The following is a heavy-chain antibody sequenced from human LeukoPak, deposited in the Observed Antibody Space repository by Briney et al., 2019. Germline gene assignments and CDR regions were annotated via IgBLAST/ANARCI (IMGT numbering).Heavy chain of an antibody. J-gene: IGHJ4*02. CDR1: GFTFSSYA. D-gene: IGHD3-9*01. V-gene: IGHV3-30*04. CDR2: ISFEGRSK. CDR3: AREMDDILTGYGLDY. Sequence: GGSLRLSCAASGFTFSSYAMHWVRQAPGKGLEWVAVISFEGRSKYYAHSVKGRFTISRDNAKNSLYLQMNSLRAEDTAVYYCAREMDDILTGYGLDYWGQGTLVTVSS.